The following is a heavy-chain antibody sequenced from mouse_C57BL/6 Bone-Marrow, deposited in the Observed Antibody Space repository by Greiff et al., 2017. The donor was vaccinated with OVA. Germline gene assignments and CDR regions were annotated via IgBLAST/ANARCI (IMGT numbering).Heavy chain of an antibody. D-gene: IGHD1-1*01. CDR3: ARDYGSSYWYFDV. J-gene: IGHJ1*03. V-gene: IGHV1-61*01. CDR2: IYPSDSET. Sequence: QVQLKQPGAELVRPGSSVKLSCKASGYTFTSYWMDWVKQRPGQGLEWIGNIYPSDSETHYNQKFKDKATLTVDKSSSTAYMQLSSLTSEDSAVYYCARDYGSSYWYFDVWGTGTTVTVSS. CDR1: GYTFTSYW.